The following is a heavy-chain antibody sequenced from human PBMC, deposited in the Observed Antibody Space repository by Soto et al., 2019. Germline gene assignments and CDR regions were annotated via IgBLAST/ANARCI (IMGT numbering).Heavy chain of an antibody. CDR1: GFTFSSYA. CDR2: ISYDGSNK. Sequence: GGSLRLSCAASGFTFSSYAMHWVRQAPGKGLEWVAVISYDGSNKYYADSVKGRFTISRDNSKNTLYLQMNSPRAEDTAVYYCARVSSSFRFDYWGQGTLVTVS. J-gene: IGHJ4*02. V-gene: IGHV3-30-3*01. CDR3: ARVSSSFRFDY. D-gene: IGHD6-6*01.